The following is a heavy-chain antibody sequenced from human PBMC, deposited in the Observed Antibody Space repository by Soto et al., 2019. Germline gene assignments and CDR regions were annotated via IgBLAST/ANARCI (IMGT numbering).Heavy chain of an antibody. CDR1: GYTFSSYG. CDR3: AREGYYYGSGTYAPPRYYGMDV. J-gene: IGHJ6*02. D-gene: IGHD3-10*01. V-gene: IGHV1-18*01. CDR2: ISAYNDNT. Sequence: QIQLVQSATEVKKPGASVKVSCKTSGYTFSSYGVSWVRQAPGQGLEWMGWISAYNDNTNYAQKFQGRVTLTTDTSTRTAYMGLRSLRSDDTAIYYCAREGYYYGSGTYAPPRYYGMDVWGQGTTIIVSS.